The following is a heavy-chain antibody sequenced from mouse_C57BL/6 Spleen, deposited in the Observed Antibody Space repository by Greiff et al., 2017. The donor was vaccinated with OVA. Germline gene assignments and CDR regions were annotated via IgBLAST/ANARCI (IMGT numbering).Heavy chain of an antibody. CDR2: IDPSDSYT. V-gene: IGHV1-50*01. CDR1: GYTFTSYW. J-gene: IGHJ2*01. D-gene: IGHD2-2*01. Sequence: QVQLQQPGAELVKPGASVKLSCKASGYTFTSYWMQWVKQRPGQGLEWIGEIDPSDSYTNYNQKFKGKAPLTVDTSSSTAYMQLSSLTSADSAVYYCARIGGYHYFDYWGQGTTLTVSS. CDR3: ARIGGYHYFDY.